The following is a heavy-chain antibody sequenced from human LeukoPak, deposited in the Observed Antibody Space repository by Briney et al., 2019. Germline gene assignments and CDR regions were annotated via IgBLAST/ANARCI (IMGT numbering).Heavy chain of an antibody. V-gene: IGHV4-39*07. CDR2: IYYSGST. J-gene: IGHJ3*02. D-gene: IGHD2-2*02. Sequence: SETLSLTCTVSGGSISSSSYYWGWIRQPPGKGLEWIGSIYYSGSTYYNPSLKSRVTILVDTSKNQFSLRLTSVTAADTAVYYCAREGTDSYCSSTSCYIPGHAFDIWGQGTMVTVSS. CDR3: AREGTDSYCSSTSCYIPGHAFDI. CDR1: GGSISSSSYY.